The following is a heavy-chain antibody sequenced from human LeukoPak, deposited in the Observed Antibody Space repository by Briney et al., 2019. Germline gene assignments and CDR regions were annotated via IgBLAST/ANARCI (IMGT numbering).Heavy chain of an antibody. J-gene: IGHJ4*02. CDR1: GFTFSSYA. V-gene: IGHV3-23*01. Sequence: GGSLRLSCAASGFTFSSYAMSWVRQAPGKGLEGGSAISGSGGSTYYADSLNGRLTSSRDNSKNTLYLQMNSLRAEDTAVYYCAKVKDSSGSYSPYFDYWGQGTLVTVSS. D-gene: IGHD3-22*01. CDR2: ISGSGGST. CDR3: AKVKDSSGSYSPYFDY.